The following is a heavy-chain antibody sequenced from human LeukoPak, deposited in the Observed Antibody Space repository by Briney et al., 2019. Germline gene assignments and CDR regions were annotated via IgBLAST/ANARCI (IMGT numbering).Heavy chain of an antibody. CDR1: GFTFSSYA. J-gene: IGHJ6*02. V-gene: IGHV3-23*01. D-gene: IGHD3-22*01. Sequence: PGGSLRLSCAASGFTFSSYAMSWVRQAPGKGLEWVSAISGSGGSTYYADSVKGRFTISRDNSKNTLYLQMNSLRAEDTAVYYCAKGYDYYDSSARPYGMDVWGQGTTVTVSS. CDR2: ISGSGGST. CDR3: AKGYDYYDSSARPYGMDV.